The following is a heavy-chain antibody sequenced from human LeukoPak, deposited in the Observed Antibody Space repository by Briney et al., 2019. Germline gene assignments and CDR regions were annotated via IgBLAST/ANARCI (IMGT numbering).Heavy chain of an antibody. Sequence: ASVKVFCKSSGYTFTTYYMHWVRQAPGQGLEWMGIINPSGGSTSYAQKFQGRVTMTRDMSTTTVYMELSSLSSEDTAMYYCARDSGVVGTTSGIEMTTWGQGTLVTVSS. CDR3: ARDSGVVGTTSGIEMTT. CDR2: INPSGGST. V-gene: IGHV1-46*01. D-gene: IGHD1-26*01. J-gene: IGHJ4*02. CDR1: GYTFTTYY.